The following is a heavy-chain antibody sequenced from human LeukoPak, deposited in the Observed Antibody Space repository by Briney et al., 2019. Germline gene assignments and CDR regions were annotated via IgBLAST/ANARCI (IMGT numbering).Heavy chain of an antibody. CDR3: ARARWVSGCYYFDY. J-gene: IGHJ4*02. D-gene: IGHD6-19*01. CDR1: AFTFINNW. Sequence: QPAGSLRLSCAASAFTFINNWMSWVRQATGKGREWVANIKQDGGEIYDVDSVKGRFTISTDNAKNSLYLQMNSLRAEDTAVYYCARARWVSGCYYFDYWGQGTLVTVSS. CDR2: IKQDGGEI. V-gene: IGHV3-7*01.